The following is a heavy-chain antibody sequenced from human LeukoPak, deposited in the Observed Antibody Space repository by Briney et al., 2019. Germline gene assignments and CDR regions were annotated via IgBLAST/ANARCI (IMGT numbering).Heavy chain of an antibody. V-gene: IGHV3-30*04. CDR3: ARNYDYLDY. CDR2: ISYDGSNK. Sequence: GRSLRLSCAASGFTFSSYAMHWVRQAPGKGLEWVAVISYDGSNKYYADSVKGRFTISRDNSKNTLYLQMNSLRAVDTAVYYCARNYDYLDYWGQGTLVTVSS. CDR1: GFTFSSYA. J-gene: IGHJ4*02. D-gene: IGHD3-16*01.